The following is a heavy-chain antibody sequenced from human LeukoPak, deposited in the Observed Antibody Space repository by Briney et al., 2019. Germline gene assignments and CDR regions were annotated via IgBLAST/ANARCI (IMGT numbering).Heavy chain of an antibody. CDR3: ARGGADFWSGYSHLNWFDP. V-gene: IGHV4-4*07. D-gene: IGHD3-3*01. J-gene: IGHJ5*02. CDR2: IYTSGST. Sequence: SETLSLTCTVSGGSISSYYWSWIRQPAGMGLEWIGRIYTSGSTNYNPSLKSRVTMSVDTSKNQFSLKLSSVTAADTAVYYCARGGADFWSGYSHLNWFDPWGQGTLVTVSS. CDR1: GGSISSYY.